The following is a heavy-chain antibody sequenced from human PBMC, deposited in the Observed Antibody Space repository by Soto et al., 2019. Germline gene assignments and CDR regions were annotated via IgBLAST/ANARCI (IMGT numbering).Heavy chain of an antibody. D-gene: IGHD3-3*01. J-gene: IGHJ5*02. CDR1: GDTFTSYY. CDR3: ARSSGGNFGIIIEGSNWFDP. CDR2: INPHGGST. V-gene: IGHV1-46*01. Sequence: GASVTVSCKAPGDTFTSYYLNCVRQDHGQGLEWMGVINPHGGSTKYAQKFQGRITMTRDTSRSTVYMELSSLRSDDTAIYYCARSSGGNFGIIIEGSNWFDPWGQGTLVTVSS.